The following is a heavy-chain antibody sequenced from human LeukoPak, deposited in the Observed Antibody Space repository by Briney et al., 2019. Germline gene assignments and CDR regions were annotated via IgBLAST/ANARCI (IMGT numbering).Heavy chain of an antibody. CDR3: AKDRYDFWSGYPPPYYFDY. CDR2: ISSSGSTI. V-gene: IGHV3-11*01. D-gene: IGHD3-3*01. Sequence: GGSLRLSCAASGFTFSDYYMSWIRQAPGKGLEWVSYISSSGSTIYYAASVKGRFTLSRDNSKNTLYLQMTSLRAEDTAIYFCAKDRYDFWSGYPPPYYFDYWGQGTLVAVSS. J-gene: IGHJ4*02. CDR1: GFTFSDYY.